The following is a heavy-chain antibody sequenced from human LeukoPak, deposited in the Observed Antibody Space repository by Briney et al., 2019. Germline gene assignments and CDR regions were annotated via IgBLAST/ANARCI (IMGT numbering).Heavy chain of an antibody. Sequence: ASVKVSCKASGYTFTSYDINWVRQATGQGLEWMGWMNPNSGNTGYAQKLQGRVTMTTDTSTSTAYMELRSLRSDDTAVYYCARTGGLTVTTPGDYWGQGTLVTVSS. J-gene: IGHJ4*02. CDR3: ARTGGLTVTTPGDY. CDR2: MNPNSGNT. V-gene: IGHV1-8*02. D-gene: IGHD4-17*01. CDR1: GYTFTSYD.